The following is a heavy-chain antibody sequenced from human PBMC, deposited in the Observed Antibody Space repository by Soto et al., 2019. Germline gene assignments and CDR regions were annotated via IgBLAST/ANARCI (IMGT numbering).Heavy chain of an antibody. V-gene: IGHV3-33*01. Sequence: QVPLVESGGGVVQPGRSLRLSCAVSGFTFSSYGMHWVRQAPGKGLEWVAVIWYDGSNQFYADSVKGRFTISRDNSKRTLYLQMNSLRADDTAVYYCARDLRGGASAYFQHWGQGTLVTVSS. D-gene: IGHD3-10*01. CDR2: IWYDGSNQ. CDR3: ARDLRGGASAYFQH. J-gene: IGHJ1*01. CDR1: GFTFSSYG.